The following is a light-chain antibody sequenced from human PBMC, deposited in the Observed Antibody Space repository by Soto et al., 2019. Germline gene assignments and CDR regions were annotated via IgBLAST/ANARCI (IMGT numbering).Light chain of an antibody. J-gene: IGKJ1*01. CDR2: AAY. CDR3: QQYYSYPRT. Sequence: AIRMTQSPSSFSASTGDRVTITCRASQGISSYLAWYQQKPGKAPKLLIYAAYTLQSGVPSRFSGSGSGTDFTLTISCLQSEDCATYYCQQYYSYPRTFGQGTKVEIK. V-gene: IGKV1-8*01. CDR1: QGISSY.